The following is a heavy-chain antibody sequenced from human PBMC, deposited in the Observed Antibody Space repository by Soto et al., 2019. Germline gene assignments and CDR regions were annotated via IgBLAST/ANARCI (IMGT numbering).Heavy chain of an antibody. J-gene: IGHJ5*02. D-gene: IGHD6-13*01. V-gene: IGHV4-30-4*01. CDR3: ARVSIAAAFNWFDP. CDR2: IYYSGST. Sequence: SETLSLTCTVSGGSISSGDYYWSWIRQPPGKGLEWIGYIYYSGSTYYNPSLKSRVTISVDTSKNQFSLKLSSVTAADTAVYYCARVSIAAAFNWFDPWGPGTLVTVSS. CDR1: GGSISSGDYY.